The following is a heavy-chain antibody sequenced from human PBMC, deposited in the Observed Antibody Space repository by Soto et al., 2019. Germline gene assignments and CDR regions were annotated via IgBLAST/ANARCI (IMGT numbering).Heavy chain of an antibody. V-gene: IGHV1-8*01. CDR3: ARMATYGTLNWFDL. D-gene: IGHD1-1*01. Sequence: QVQLVQSGAEVQRPGASVKVSCRASGYAFGDYDISWVRQAPGQGLEWMGWMNPNSANTGYAQKFQGRVSMTRNMSISTAYMELSRLRPEDTARYYCARMATYGTLNWFDLWGQGALVTVSS. J-gene: IGHJ5*02. CDR1: GYAFGDYD. CDR2: MNPNSANT.